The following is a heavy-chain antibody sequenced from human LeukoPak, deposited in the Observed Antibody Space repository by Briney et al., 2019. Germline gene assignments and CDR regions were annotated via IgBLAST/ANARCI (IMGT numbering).Heavy chain of an antibody. J-gene: IGHJ4*02. CDR3: AKDTNGDPDY. D-gene: IGHD4-17*01. CDR1: GFIFSSYE. CDR2: ISTSGSTI. V-gene: IGHV3-48*03. Sequence: GGSLRLSCAASGFIFSSYEMNWVRQAPGKGLEWVSYISTSGSTIYYADSVKGRFTISRDNAKNSLYLQMNSLRAEDTAVYYCAKDTNGDPDYWGQGTLVTVSS.